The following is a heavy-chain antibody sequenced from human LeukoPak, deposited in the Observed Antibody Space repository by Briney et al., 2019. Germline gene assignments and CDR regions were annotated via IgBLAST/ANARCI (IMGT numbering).Heavy chain of an antibody. Sequence: GASVKVSCKASGYTFTGYYMHWVRQAPGQGLEWMGWINPNSGGTNYAQKFQGRVTMTRDTSISTAYMELSRLRSDDTAVYYCASSYCSGGSCYSDWFDPWGQGTLVTVSS. CDR1: GYTFTGYY. CDR3: ASSYCSGGSCYSDWFDP. D-gene: IGHD2-15*01. V-gene: IGHV1-2*02. CDR2: INPNSGGT. J-gene: IGHJ5*02.